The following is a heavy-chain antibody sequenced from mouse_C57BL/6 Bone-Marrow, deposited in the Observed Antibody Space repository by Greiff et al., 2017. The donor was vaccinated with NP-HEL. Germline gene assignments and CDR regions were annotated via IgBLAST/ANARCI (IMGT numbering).Heavy chain of an antibody. CDR3: ASSTVVASHWYFDV. V-gene: IGHV5-6*01. CDR2: ISSGGSYT. Sequence: DVQLVESGGDLVKPGGSLKLSCAASGFTFSSYGMSWVRQTPDKRLEWVATISSGGSYTYYPDSVKGRFTIFRDNAKNTLYLQLSSLKSEDTAMDYCASSTVVASHWYFDVWGTGTTVTVSS. D-gene: IGHD1-1*01. CDR1: GFTFSSYG. J-gene: IGHJ1*03.